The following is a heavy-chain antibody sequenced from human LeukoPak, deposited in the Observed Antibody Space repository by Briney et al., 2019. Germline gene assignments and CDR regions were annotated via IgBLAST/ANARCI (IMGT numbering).Heavy chain of an antibody. V-gene: IGHV4-39*01. Sequence: PSETLSLTXTVSGGSISSSSYYWGWIRQPPGKGLDWIGSIYYSGSTYYNPSLKSRVTISVDTSKNQFSLKLGSVTAADTAVYYCASLPALYCSSTSCYVPFDYWGQGTLVTVSS. CDR3: ASLPALYCSSTSCYVPFDY. CDR2: IYYSGST. J-gene: IGHJ4*02. CDR1: GGSISSSSYY. D-gene: IGHD2-2*01.